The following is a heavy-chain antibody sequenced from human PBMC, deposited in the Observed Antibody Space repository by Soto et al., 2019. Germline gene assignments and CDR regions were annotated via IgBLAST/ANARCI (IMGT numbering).Heavy chain of an antibody. CDR3: ARHGNYYYYMDV. V-gene: IGHV4-59*08. CDR1: GGSISSYY. CDR2: IYYSGST. J-gene: IGHJ6*03. D-gene: IGHD2-15*01. Sequence: SETLSLTCTVSGGSISSYYWSWIRQPPGKGLEWIGYIYYSGSTNYNPSLKSRVTISVDTSKNQFSMKLSSVTAADTAVYYCARHGNYYYYMDVWGKGTTVTVSS.